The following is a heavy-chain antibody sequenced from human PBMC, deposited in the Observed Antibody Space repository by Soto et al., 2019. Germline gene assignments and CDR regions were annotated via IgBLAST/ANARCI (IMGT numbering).Heavy chain of an antibody. D-gene: IGHD2-21*02. J-gene: IGHJ5*02. CDR1: GGSISSSSYF. CDR2: IYYSGST. CDR3: ARHRSDFWFDP. Sequence: QLQLQESGPGLVKPSETLSLTCSVSGGSISSSSYFWGWIRQPPGKGLEWIGSIYYSGSTYYTPSLKRRVTVSVDTSKNQFSLKLSSVTAADTAVYYCARHRSDFWFDPWGQGTLVTVSS. V-gene: IGHV4-39*01.